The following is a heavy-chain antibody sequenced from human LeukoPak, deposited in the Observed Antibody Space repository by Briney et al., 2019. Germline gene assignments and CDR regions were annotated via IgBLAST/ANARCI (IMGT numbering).Heavy chain of an antibody. CDR2: ISGSGGST. D-gene: IGHD3-22*01. J-gene: IGHJ4*02. CDR1: GFTFSSNA. CDR3: AKANYYDSSGYYENLDY. Sequence: GGSLRLSCAASGFTFSSNAMSWVRQAPGKGPEWVSAISGSGGSTYYADSVKGRFTISRDNSKNTLYLQMNSLRAEDTAVYYCAKANYYDSSGYYENLDYWGQGTLVTVSS. V-gene: IGHV3-23*01.